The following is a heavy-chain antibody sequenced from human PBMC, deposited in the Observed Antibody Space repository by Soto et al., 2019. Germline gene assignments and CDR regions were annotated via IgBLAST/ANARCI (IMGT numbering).Heavy chain of an antibody. Sequence: VHLVQSGAEVKKPGASVNVSCKTSGYTFTRNGISWGRQAPGQGLEWMGWISPNSGNTRYAQKLQDRVIMTTDTTTSTAYMELRSLRSDDTAVDYCVKDRDSNSWRPRDVWGPGTTVTVAS. CDR1: GYTFTRNG. CDR3: VKDRDSNSWRPRDV. D-gene: IGHD3-22*01. V-gene: IGHV1-18*01. J-gene: IGHJ6*02. CDR2: ISPNSGNT.